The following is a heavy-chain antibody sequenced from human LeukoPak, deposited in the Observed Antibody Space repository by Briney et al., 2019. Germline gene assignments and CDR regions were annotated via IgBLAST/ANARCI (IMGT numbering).Heavy chain of an antibody. Sequence: ASVKVSCKAPGNTFTRYRISWVRQAPGRGLEWMGWISAYNGNTDYAQKLQGRVTMTTDTSTSTAYMELRSLTSDDTAVYYCAREIPLGGAHFDYWGQGTLVTVSS. V-gene: IGHV1-18*01. CDR1: GNTFTRYR. J-gene: IGHJ4*02. CDR3: AREIPLGGAHFDY. CDR2: ISAYNGNT. D-gene: IGHD3-16*01.